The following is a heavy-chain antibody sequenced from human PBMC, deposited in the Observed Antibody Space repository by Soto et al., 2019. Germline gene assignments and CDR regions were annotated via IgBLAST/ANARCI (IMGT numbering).Heavy chain of an antibody. V-gene: IGHV3-30*18. CDR3: VKEGYSSGLFDS. D-gene: IGHD6-19*01. CDR1: GFTFSSYG. Sequence: QVQLVESGGGVVQPGRSLRLSCAASGFTFSSYGMGWIRQAPGKGLERVAVISYDGRNKNYADSVKGRITISRDNSMNASHVQMKSLRAEDTAVYYCVKEGYSSGLFDSWGQGTLVTVSS. J-gene: IGHJ4*02. CDR2: ISYDGRNK.